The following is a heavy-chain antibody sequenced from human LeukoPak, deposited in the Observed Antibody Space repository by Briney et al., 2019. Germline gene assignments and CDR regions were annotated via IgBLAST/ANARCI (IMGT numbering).Heavy chain of an antibody. V-gene: IGHV4-39*07. CDR1: GGSISSTNYY. CDR3: ARELYSGSYPDAFDI. D-gene: IGHD1-26*01. CDR2: IYYSGST. J-gene: IGHJ3*02. Sequence: PSETLSLTCSVSGGSISSTNYYWGWIRQPPGKGLEWIGSIYYSGSTSYNPSLESRVTISVDTSKNQFSLKLNSVTAADTAVYYCARELYSGSYPDAFDIWGQGTLVTVSS.